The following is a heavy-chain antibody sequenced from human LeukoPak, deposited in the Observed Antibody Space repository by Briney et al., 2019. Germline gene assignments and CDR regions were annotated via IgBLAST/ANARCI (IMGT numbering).Heavy chain of an antibody. Sequence: KPSETLSLTCTVSGGSIGYYYWSWIRQPPGKGLEWIGYIYYSRSTNYNPSLKSRVTISVDPSKNQFSLKLTSVTAADTAVYYCARHVLGTATVADYWGQGTLVTVSS. J-gene: IGHJ4*02. CDR1: GGSIGYYY. V-gene: IGHV4-59*08. D-gene: IGHD5-18*01. CDR2: IYYSRST. CDR3: ARHVLGTATVADY.